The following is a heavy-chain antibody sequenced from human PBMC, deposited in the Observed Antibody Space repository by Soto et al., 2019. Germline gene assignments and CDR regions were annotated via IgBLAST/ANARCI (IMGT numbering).Heavy chain of an antibody. D-gene: IGHD2-8*01. CDR3: AREDPAGDYCTNGLCYWAY. CDR1: GYTFTGYY. Sequence: ASVKVSCKASGYTFTGYYMHWVRQAPGQGLEWMGWINPNSGGTNYAQKFQGWVTMTRDTSISTAYMELSRLRSDDTAVYYCAREDPAGDYCTNGLCYWAYWGQGTLVTVSS. CDR2: INPNSGGT. J-gene: IGHJ4*02. V-gene: IGHV1-2*04.